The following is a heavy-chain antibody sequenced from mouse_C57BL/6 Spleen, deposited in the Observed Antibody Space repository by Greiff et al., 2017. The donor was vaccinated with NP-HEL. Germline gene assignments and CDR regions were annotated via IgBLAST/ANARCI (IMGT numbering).Heavy chain of an antibody. Sequence: SGTVLARPGASVKMSCKTSGYTFTSSWMHWVKQRPGQGLEWIGAIYPGNSDTSYNQKFKGKAKLPAVTSASTAYMELSSLTNEDSAVYYCTRRGWDGYYAMDYWGQGTSVTVSS. CDR2: IYPGNSDT. J-gene: IGHJ4*01. CDR1: GYTFTSSW. D-gene: IGHD4-1*01. CDR3: TRRGWDGYYAMDY. V-gene: IGHV1-5*01.